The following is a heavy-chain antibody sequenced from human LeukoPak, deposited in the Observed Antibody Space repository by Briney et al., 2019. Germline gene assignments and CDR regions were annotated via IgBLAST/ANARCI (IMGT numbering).Heavy chain of an antibody. Sequence: ASVKASCKASGYTFTSYYMHWVRQAPGQGLEWMGIINPSGGSTSYAQKFQGRVTMTRDTSTSTVYMELSSLRSEDTAVYYCARDRWAGAAAGTSWAPNDYWGQGTLVTVSS. CDR1: GYTFTSYY. J-gene: IGHJ4*02. CDR2: INPSGGST. V-gene: IGHV1-46*01. CDR3: ARDRWAGAAAGTSWAPNDY. D-gene: IGHD6-13*01.